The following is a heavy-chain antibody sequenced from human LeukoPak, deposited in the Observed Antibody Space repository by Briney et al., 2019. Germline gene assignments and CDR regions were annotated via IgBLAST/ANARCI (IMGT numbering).Heavy chain of an antibody. V-gene: IGHV6-1*01. CDR3: ARYSGLGVPDY. Sequence: SQTLSLTCAISGDSVSSNNAAWNWTRESPSGGLEWLRRTYHRSKLFNDYAVSVRSQITINPDTSKNQSSLHLSSVTPEDTAVYYCARYSGLGVPDYWGQGTLVTVSS. CDR1: GDSVSSNNAA. D-gene: IGHD2-21*01. J-gene: IGHJ4*02. CDR2: TYHRSKLFN.